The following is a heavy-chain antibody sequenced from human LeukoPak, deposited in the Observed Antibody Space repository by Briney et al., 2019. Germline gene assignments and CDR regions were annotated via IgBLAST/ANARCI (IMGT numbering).Heavy chain of an antibody. CDR3: TKALLKYSRSPPPPVY. D-gene: IGHD6-13*01. J-gene: IGHJ4*02. CDR2: ISYDGNKK. Sequence: GGSLRLSCAASGFTFSSYGMHWVRQAPGKGLEWVAVISYDGNKKYYADSVKGRFTISRDNSTNTLYLRMNSLRAEDPAMYYCTKALLKYSRSPPPPVYWGQGTLVTVSS. CDR1: GFTFSSYG. V-gene: IGHV3-30*18.